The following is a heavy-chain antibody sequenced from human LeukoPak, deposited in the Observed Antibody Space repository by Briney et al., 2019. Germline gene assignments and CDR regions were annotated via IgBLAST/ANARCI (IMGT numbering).Heavy chain of an antibody. CDR3: AREGCSSTSCCTSFDY. CDR2: IWYDGSNK. Sequence: GGSLRLSCAASRFTFSSYGMHWVRQAPGKGLEWVAVIWYDGSNKYYADSVKGRFTISRDNSKNTLYLQMNSLRAEDTAVYYCAREGCSSTSCCTSFDYWGQGTLVTVSS. V-gene: IGHV3-33*01. D-gene: IGHD2-2*02. CDR1: RFTFSSYG. J-gene: IGHJ4*02.